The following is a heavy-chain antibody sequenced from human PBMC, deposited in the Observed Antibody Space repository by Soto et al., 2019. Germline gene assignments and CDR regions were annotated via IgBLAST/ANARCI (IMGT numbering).Heavy chain of an antibody. CDR2: ISAYNGNT. Sequence: ASVKVSCKASGYTFTSYSISWVRQAPGQGLEWMGWISAYNGNTNYAQKLQGRVTMTTDTSTSTAYMELRSLRSDDTAVYYCARDTYGGNSIHAFDIWGQGTMVTVSS. CDR1: GYTFTSYS. V-gene: IGHV1-18*01. D-gene: IGHD4-17*01. CDR3: ARDTYGGNSIHAFDI. J-gene: IGHJ3*02.